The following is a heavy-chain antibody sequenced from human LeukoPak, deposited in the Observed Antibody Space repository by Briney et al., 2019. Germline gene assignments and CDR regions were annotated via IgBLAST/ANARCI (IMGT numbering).Heavy chain of an antibody. V-gene: IGHV3-30*02. D-gene: IGHD5-18*01. CDR1: GFTFRTYG. J-gene: IGHJ4*02. Sequence: GGSLRVACSASGFTFRTYGMHWVRQSPGQGLERVAFIRFDGSDQYYADSVKGRFTISRDNSNNTLSLQMNTLRGDDTAVYFCAKGYGESHFDSWGQGTLVTVSS. CDR2: IRFDGSDQ. CDR3: AKGYGESHFDS.